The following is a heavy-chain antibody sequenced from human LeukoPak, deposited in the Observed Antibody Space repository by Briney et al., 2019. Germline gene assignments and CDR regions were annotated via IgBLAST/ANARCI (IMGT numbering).Heavy chain of an antibody. Sequence: SETLSLTCTVSGGSISSGGYYWSWIRQHPGKGLEWIGYIYYSGSTYYNPSLKSRVTISVDTSKNQFSLKLSSVTAADTAVYYCARGGYCSSTSCYPPNYFDYWGQGTLVIVSS. D-gene: IGHD2-2*03. CDR2: IYYSGST. CDR3: ARGGYCSSTSCYPPNYFDY. J-gene: IGHJ4*02. V-gene: IGHV4-31*03. CDR1: GGSISSGGYY.